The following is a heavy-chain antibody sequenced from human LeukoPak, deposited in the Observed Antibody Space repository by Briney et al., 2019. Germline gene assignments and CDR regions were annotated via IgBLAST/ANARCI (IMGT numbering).Heavy chain of an antibody. J-gene: IGHJ6*03. CDR3: ARGTRDSSGWYRNHYYYYYYMDV. Sequence: KTSETLSLTCAVYGGSFSGYDWSWIRQPPGKGLEWIGAINHSGSTNYNPSLKSRVTISVDTSKNQFSLKLSSVTAADTAVYYCARGTRDSSGWYRNHYYYYYYMDVWGKGTTVTVSS. CDR1: GGSFSGYD. CDR2: INHSGST. V-gene: IGHV4-34*01. D-gene: IGHD6-19*01.